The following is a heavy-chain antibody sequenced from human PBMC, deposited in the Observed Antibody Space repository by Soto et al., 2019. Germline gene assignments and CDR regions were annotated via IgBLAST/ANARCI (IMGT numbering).Heavy chain of an antibody. CDR2: IYWDDDK. Sequence: QITLKESGPTLVKPTQTLTLTCTFSGFSLSTSGVGVGWIRQPPGKALEWLALIYWDDDKRYSPSLKSRLTITKDTSKNQVVLTMTNMDPVDTATYYCAHCDYGDYCWYFDLWGRGTLVTVSS. J-gene: IGHJ2*01. V-gene: IGHV2-5*02. CDR1: GFSLSTSGVG. CDR3: AHCDYGDYCWYFDL. D-gene: IGHD4-17*01.